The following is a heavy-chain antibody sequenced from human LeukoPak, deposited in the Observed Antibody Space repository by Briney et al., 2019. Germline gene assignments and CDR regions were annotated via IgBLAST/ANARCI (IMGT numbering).Heavy chain of an antibody. Sequence: SETLSLTCAVYGGSFSGYYWSWIRQPPVKGLEWIGEINHSGSTNYNPSLKSRVTISVDTSKNQFSLKLSSVTAADTAVYYCATPNSSSSGGPLDYWGQGTLVTVSS. CDR1: GGSFSGYY. CDR2: INHSGST. D-gene: IGHD6-6*01. CDR3: ATPNSSSSGGPLDY. V-gene: IGHV4-34*01. J-gene: IGHJ4*02.